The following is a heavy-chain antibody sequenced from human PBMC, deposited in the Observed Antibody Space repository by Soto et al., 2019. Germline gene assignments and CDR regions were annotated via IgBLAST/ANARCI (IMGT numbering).Heavy chain of an antibody. CDR3: AIWYSSSWYSPPFDY. D-gene: IGHD6-13*01. V-gene: IGHV1-2*04. Sequence: GASVKVSCKASGYTFTGYYMHWVRQAPGQGLEWMGWINPNSGGTNYAQKFQGWVTMTRDTSISTAYMELSRLRSDDTAVYYCAIWYSSSWYSPPFDYWGQGTLVPVSS. CDR2: INPNSGGT. CDR1: GYTFTGYY. J-gene: IGHJ4*02.